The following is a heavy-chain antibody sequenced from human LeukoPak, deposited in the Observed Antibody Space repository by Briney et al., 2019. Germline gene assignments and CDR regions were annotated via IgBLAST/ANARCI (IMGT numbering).Heavy chain of an antibody. V-gene: IGHV4-34*01. CDR2: IKYSGNT. Sequence: SETLSLTCAVYGGSLSGYYWSWIRQPPGKGLEWIGEIKYSGNTNYNPSLKSRVTMSVDMSKNQISLKLNSVTAADTAVYYCARDPRTTTSRNWFDPWGQGTLVTVSS. D-gene: IGHD1/OR15-1a*01. J-gene: IGHJ5*02. CDR1: GGSLSGYY. CDR3: ARDPRTTTSRNWFDP.